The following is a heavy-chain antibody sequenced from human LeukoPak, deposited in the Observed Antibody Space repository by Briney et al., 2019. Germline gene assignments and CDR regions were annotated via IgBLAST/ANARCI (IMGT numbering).Heavy chain of an antibody. D-gene: IGHD4-23*01. Sequence: GASLRLSCAASGFTFSSYAMSWVRQAPGKGLEWVSAISGSGGSTYYADSVKGRFTISRDNSKNTLYLQMNSLRAEDTAVYYCAKDPLATVATYYFDYWGQGTLVTVSS. V-gene: IGHV3-23*01. J-gene: IGHJ4*02. CDR2: ISGSGGST. CDR1: GFTFSSYA. CDR3: AKDPLATVATYYFDY.